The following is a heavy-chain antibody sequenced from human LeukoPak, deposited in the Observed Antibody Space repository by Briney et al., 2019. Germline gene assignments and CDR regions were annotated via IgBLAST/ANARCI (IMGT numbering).Heavy chain of an antibody. V-gene: IGHV1-69*10. CDR2: VIPTFNIR. D-gene: IGHD6-19*01. Sequence: SVKVSCKASGGTFSNHGVTWVRQDPGQGLEWMGRVIPTFNIRNYAQKFQGRVTITADKSTSTGYMELSSLRSDDTAVYYCARDLPSPVPGKNYLDSWGQGTLVVVSS. J-gene: IGHJ4*02. CDR3: ARDLPSPVPGKNYLDS. CDR1: GGTFSNHG.